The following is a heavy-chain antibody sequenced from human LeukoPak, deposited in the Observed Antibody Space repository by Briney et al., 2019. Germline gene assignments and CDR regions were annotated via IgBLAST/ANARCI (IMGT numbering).Heavy chain of an antibody. CDR3: ARVRDYGDCYFDY. J-gene: IGHJ4*02. Sequence: NPGGSLRLSCAASGFTFSDYYMSWIRQAPGEGLEWVSYISSSGSTIYYADSVKGRFTISRDNAKNSLYLQMNSLRAEDTAVYYCARVRDYGDCYFDYWGQGTLVTVSS. V-gene: IGHV3-11*04. D-gene: IGHD2-21*01. CDR2: ISSSGSTI. CDR1: GFTFSDYY.